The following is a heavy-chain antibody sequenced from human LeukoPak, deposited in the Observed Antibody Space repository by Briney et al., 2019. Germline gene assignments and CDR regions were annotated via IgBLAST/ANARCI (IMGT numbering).Heavy chain of an antibody. V-gene: IGHV4-30-4*08. CDR1: GGSISSGDYY. CDR2: IYYSGST. J-gene: IGHJ4*02. CDR3: ARVPQDYTGGYY. D-gene: IGHD2-2*02. Sequence: SQTLSLTCTVSGGSISSGDYYWSWIRQPPGKGLEWIGYIYYSGSTYHNPSLKSRVTISVDTSKNQFSLKLSSVTAADTAVYYCARVPQDYTGGYYWGQGTLVTVSP.